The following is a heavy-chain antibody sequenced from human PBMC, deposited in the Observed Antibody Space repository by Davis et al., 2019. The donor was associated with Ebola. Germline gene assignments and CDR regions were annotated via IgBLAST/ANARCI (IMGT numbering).Heavy chain of an antibody. Sequence: MPSETLSLTCAVSGVSISSSNRWSWVRQPPGKGLEWIGEIYHSGSTNYNPSLKSRVTISLDKSISTAYLQWSSLKASDTAMYYCARGYWHFDLWGRGTLVTVSS. J-gene: IGHJ2*01. CDR1: GVSISSSNR. CDR3: ARGYWHFDL. V-gene: IGHV4-4*02. CDR2: IYHSGST.